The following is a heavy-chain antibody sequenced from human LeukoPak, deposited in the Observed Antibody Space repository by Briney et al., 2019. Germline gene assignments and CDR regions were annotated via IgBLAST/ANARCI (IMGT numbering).Heavy chain of an antibody. D-gene: IGHD2-2*01. CDR3: ASTGRLYCSSTSCYASYYYYYGMDV. CDR2: INPNSGGT. V-gene: IGHV1-2*02. J-gene: IGHJ6*02. CDR1: GYTFTGYY. Sequence: ASVTVSCKASGYTFTGYYMHWVRQAPGQGLEWMGWINPNSGGTNYAQKFQGRVTMTRDTSISTAYMELSRLRSDDTAVYYCASTGRLYCSSTSCYASYYYYYGMDVWGQGTTVTVSS.